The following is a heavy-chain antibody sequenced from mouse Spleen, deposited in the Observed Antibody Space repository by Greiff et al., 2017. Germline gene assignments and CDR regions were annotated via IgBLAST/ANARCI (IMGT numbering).Heavy chain of an antibody. CDR3: ARERRFITTVVATGYFDV. Sequence: QVQLQQPGAELVRPGSSVKLSCKASGYTFTSYWMHWVKQRPIQGLEWIGNIDPSDSETHYNQKFKDKATLTVDKSSSTAYMQLSSLTSEDSAVYYCARERRFITTVVATGYFDVWGTGTTVTVSS. J-gene: IGHJ1*03. D-gene: IGHD1-1*01. CDR2: IDPSDSET. V-gene: IGHV1-52*01. CDR1: GYTFTSYW.